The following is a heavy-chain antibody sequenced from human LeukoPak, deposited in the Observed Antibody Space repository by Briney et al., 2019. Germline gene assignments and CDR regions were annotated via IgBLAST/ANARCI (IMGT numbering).Heavy chain of an antibody. J-gene: IGHJ4*02. CDR1: GFTFDDYA. CDR3: AKGDCSSTSCYTDY. V-gene: IGHV3-9*01. D-gene: IGHD2-2*02. CDR2: ISWNSGSI. Sequence: GGSLRLSCAASGFTFDDYAMHWVRQAPGKGLEWVSGISWNSGSIGYADSVKGRFTISRDNAKNSLYLQMNSLRAEDTALYYCAKGDCSSTSCYTDYWGRGTLVTVSS.